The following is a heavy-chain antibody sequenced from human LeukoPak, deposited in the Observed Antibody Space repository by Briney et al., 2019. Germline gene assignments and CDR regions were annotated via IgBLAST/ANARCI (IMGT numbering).Heavy chain of an antibody. V-gene: IGHV3-23*01. CDR2: ISGSATGSVTT. J-gene: IGHJ6*03. D-gene: IGHD2-2*01. CDR3: AKDGIGYCSSTSCYGRKERYYYYYYMDV. Sequence: GGSLRLSCAASGFTFSTYAMNWVRQAPGKGLEWVSAISGSATGSVTTYYTDSVKGRFTISRDNSKNTLYLQMNSLRAEDTAVYYCAKDGIGYCSSTSCYGRKERYYYYYYMDVWGKGTTVTVSS. CDR1: GFTFSTYA.